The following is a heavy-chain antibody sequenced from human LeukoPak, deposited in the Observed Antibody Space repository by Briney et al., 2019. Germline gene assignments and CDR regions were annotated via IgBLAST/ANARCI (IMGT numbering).Heavy chain of an antibody. CDR1: GFTFSSYA. V-gene: IGHV3-23*01. D-gene: IGHD3-3*01. CDR2: ISGSGGST. Sequence: PGRSLRLSCAASGFTFSSYAMSWVRQAPGKGLEWVSAISGSGGSTYYADSVKGRFTISRDNSKNTLYLQMNSLRAEDTAVYYCAKPPSYYDFWSGYYYFDYWGQGTLVTVSS. J-gene: IGHJ4*02. CDR3: AKPPSYYDFWSGYYYFDY.